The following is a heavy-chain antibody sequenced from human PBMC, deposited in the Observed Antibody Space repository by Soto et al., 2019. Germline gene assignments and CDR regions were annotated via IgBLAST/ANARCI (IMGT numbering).Heavy chain of an antibody. V-gene: IGHV3-30-3*01. CDR3: ASLRPFDY. CDR1: GFTFSSYA. CDR2: ISYDGSNK. Sequence: ESGGGVVQPGRSLRLSCAASGFTFSSYAMHWVRQAPGKGLEWVAVISYDGSNKYYADSVKGRFTISRDNSKNTLYLQMNSLRAEDTAVYYCASLRPFDYWGQGTLVTVSS. J-gene: IGHJ4*02. D-gene: IGHD5-12*01.